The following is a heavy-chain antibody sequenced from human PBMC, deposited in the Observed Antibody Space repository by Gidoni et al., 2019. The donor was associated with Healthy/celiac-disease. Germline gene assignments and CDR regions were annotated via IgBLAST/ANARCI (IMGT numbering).Heavy chain of an antibody. Sequence: EVQLVESGGGLVQQGRSLRLACTASGCTFGDYAMSWFRQAPGKGLEWVVFIRSKAYGGTTEYAASVKGRFTISRDDSKSIAYLQMNSLKTEDTAVYYCTRNNWNLEIYFDYWGQGTLVTVSS. CDR3: TRNNWNLEIYFDY. V-gene: IGHV3-49*03. D-gene: IGHD1-7*01. CDR1: GCTFGDYA. CDR2: IRSKAYGGTT. J-gene: IGHJ4*02.